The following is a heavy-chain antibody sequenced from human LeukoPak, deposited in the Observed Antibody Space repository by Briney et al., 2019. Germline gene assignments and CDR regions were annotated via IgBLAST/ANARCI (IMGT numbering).Heavy chain of an antibody. D-gene: IGHD1-26*01. CDR2: TYYRSKWYN. CDR3: ARGRGELIDY. J-gene: IGHJ4*02. Sequence: SPTLSLTFAISGDSVSSNSAALNWIRQSPSRGLEWLGRTYYRSKWYNDYAVSVKSRITISTDTSKNQFSLQLNSVTPEDTAVYYCARGRGELIDYWGQGTLVTVSS. V-gene: IGHV6-1*01. CDR1: GDSVSSNSAA.